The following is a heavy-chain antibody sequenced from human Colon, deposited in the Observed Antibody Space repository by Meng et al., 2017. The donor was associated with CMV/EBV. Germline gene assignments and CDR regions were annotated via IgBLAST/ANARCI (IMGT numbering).Heavy chain of an antibody. V-gene: IGHV4-30-2*06. CDR1: GGYS. CDR2: IYHSGLT. CDR3: ARGSIIGGYYDSHGYYWFDP. D-gene: IGHD3-22*01. Sequence: GGYSWIWLRQSPGTGLEWLGYIYHSGLTSYNPSLKSRVTISQDTSKNQFSLKLTSVTAADTAVYYCARGSIIGGYYDSHGYYWFDPWGQGTLVTVSS. J-gene: IGHJ5*02.